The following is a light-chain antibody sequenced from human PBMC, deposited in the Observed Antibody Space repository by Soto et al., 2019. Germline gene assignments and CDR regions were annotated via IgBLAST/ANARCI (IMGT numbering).Light chain of an antibody. Sequence: QSALTQPASVSGSPGQSIAISCTGTSSDVGGYNYVSWHQQHPGKAPKVLISVVSNRPSGVSNRFSGSKSGNTASLTISGLQAEDEADYYCISYTVSRSYVFGTGTKLTVL. CDR1: SSDVGGYNY. J-gene: IGLJ1*01. CDR3: ISYTVSRSYV. CDR2: VVS. V-gene: IGLV2-14*01.